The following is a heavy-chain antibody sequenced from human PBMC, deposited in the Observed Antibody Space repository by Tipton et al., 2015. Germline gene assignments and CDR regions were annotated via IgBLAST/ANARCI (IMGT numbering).Heavy chain of an antibody. V-gene: IGHV4-59*01. CDR1: GGSISSYY. Sequence: LRLSCTVSGGSISSYYWSWIRQPPGKGLEWIGYIYYSGTTEYNPSLNGRVTISLDTSKKQFSLSLTSVTAADSAVYYCARDGSDSEGYYYYGVDVWGQGITVTVSS. D-gene: IGHD3-3*01. J-gene: IGHJ6*02. CDR2: IYYSGTT. CDR3: ARDGSDSEGYYYYGVDV.